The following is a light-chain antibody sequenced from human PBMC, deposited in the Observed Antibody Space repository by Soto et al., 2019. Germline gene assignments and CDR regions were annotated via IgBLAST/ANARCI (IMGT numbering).Light chain of an antibody. CDR3: QQYGSSIKT. CDR2: GAS. V-gene: IGKV3-20*01. CDR1: QSVSSNY. Sequence: EIVMTQSPATLSVSPGERATLSCRASQSVSSNYLAWYQQRPGQPPNLLIFGASNRAPGIPDRFSGSGSGTDFTLTISRLEPEDFAVYYCQQYGSSIKTFGQGTKVEIK. J-gene: IGKJ1*01.